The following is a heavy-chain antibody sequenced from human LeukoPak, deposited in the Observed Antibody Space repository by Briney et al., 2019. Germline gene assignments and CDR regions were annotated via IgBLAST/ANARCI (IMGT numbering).Heavy chain of an antibody. CDR1: GFIFRSYA. J-gene: IGHJ4*02. D-gene: IGHD3-16*01. CDR2: ISDSGDST. Sequence: PGGSLRLSCAASGFIFRSYAMNWVRQAPGKGLEWVSSISDSGDSTYFADSVKGRSTISRDNSKNTLILLMNSLRAEDTAVYYCAKPGLSGHLGGNSYYFDSWGQGTLVTVSS. CDR3: AKPGLSGHLGGNSYYFDS. V-gene: IGHV3-23*01.